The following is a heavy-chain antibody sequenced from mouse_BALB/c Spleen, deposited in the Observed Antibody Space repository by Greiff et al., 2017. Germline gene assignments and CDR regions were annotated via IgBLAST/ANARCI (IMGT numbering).Heavy chain of an antibody. CDR1: GFSLTGYG. J-gene: IGHJ3*01. V-gene: IGHV2-6-7*01. CDR2: IWGDGST. CDR3: ARDPSYGNYVGFAY. Sequence: VQRVESGPGLVAPSQSLSITCTVSGFSLTGYGVNWVRQPPGKGLEWLGMIWGDGSTDYNSALKSRLSISKDNSKSQVFLKMNSLQTDDTARYYCARDPSYGNYVGFAYWGQGTLVTVSA. D-gene: IGHD2-10*01.